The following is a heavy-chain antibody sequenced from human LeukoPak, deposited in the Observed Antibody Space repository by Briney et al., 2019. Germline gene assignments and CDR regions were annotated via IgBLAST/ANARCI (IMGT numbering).Heavy chain of an antibody. J-gene: IGHJ5*02. Sequence: SETLSLTCAVYGGSFSGYYWSWIRQPPGKGLEWIGEINHSGSTNYNPSLKSRVTISVDTSKNQFSLKLSSVTAADTAVYYCARGYWFDPWGGGTGDSVSS. CDR3: ARGYWFDP. V-gene: IGHV4-34*01. CDR2: INHSGST. CDR1: GGSFSGYY.